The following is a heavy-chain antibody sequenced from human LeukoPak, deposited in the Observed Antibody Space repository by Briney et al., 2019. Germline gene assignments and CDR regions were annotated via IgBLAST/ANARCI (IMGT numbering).Heavy chain of an antibody. D-gene: IGHD1-1*01. CDR1: GGSFSAYY. J-gene: IGHJ4*03. V-gene: IGHV4-34*01. CDR2: INHRGDT. CDR3: ARGPTISETGYFDY. Sequence: NPSETLSLTCAVYGGSFSAYYWSWIRQSPGEGLEWIAEINHRGDTNYNPSVKSRVSISVDTSKNQFSLKVTSLTAADTAVYYCARGPTISETGYFDYWGQGTLVTVSS.